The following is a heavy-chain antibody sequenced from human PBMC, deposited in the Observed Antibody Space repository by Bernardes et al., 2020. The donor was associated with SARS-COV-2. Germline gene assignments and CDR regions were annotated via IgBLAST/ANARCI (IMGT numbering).Heavy chain of an antibody. V-gene: IGHV3-21*01. CDR2: ISSSSSYI. CDR1: GFTFSSYS. J-gene: IGHJ5*02. D-gene: IGHD3-9*01. Sequence: GGSLRLSCAASGFTFSSYSMNWVRQAPGKGLEWVSSISSSSSYIYYADSVKGRFTISRDNAKNSLYLQMNSLRAEDTAVYYCARDANYDILTGYYMFDPWGQGTLVTVSS. CDR3: ARDANYDILTGYYMFDP.